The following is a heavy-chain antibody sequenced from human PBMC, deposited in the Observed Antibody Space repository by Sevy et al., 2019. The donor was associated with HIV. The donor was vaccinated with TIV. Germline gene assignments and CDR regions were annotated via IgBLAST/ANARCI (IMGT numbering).Heavy chain of an antibody. J-gene: IGHJ4*02. CDR3: AGLAPISSSVILTTVSSFDY. CDR1: GGSISSSSYY. Sequence: SETLSLTCTVSGGSISSSSYYWGWIRQPPGKGLEWIGSIYYSGSTYYNPSLKSRVTISVDTSKNQFSLKLSSVTAADTAVYYCAGLAPISSSVILTTVSSFDYWGQGTLVTVSS. V-gene: IGHV4-39*01. CDR2: IYYSGST. D-gene: IGHD4-17*01.